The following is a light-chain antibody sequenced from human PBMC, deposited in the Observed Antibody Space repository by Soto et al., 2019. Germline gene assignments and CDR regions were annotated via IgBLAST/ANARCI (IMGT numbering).Light chain of an antibody. CDR3: QQRSNWPPIT. CDR1: QSVSSY. Sequence: ETVLTQSPATLSLSPGERATLSCRASQSVSSYLAWYQQKPGQAPRLLIYDASNRATGIPARFSGSGSGTGFTLTISSLEPEDFAVYCCQQRSNWPPITFGQGTRLDI. J-gene: IGKJ5*01. V-gene: IGKV3-11*01. CDR2: DAS.